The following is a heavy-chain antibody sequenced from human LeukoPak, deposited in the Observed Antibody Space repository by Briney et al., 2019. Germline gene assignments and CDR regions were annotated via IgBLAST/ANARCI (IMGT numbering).Heavy chain of an antibody. D-gene: IGHD2-2*02. V-gene: IGHV1-18*01. CDR3: ARGYCSSTSCYTGDY. J-gene: IGHJ4*02. CDR1: GYTFTSYG. CDR2: ISAYNGNT. Sequence: ASVKVSCKASGYTFTSYGISWVRQAPGQGLEWMGWISAYNGNTNYAQKLQGRVTMTTDTSTSTAYMELRSLRSDNTAVYYCARGYCSSTSCYTGDYWGQGTLVTVSS.